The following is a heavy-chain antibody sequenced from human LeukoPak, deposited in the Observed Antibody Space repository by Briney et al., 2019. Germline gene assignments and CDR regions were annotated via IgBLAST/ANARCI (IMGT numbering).Heavy chain of an antibody. J-gene: IGHJ5*02. V-gene: IGHV4-59*01. CDR2: NYYSGTT. Sequence: SETLSLTCTVSGDSISSYYWSWIRQPPGKGLEWIGYNYYSGTTNYNPSLKARVTISVDTSKNRFSLNLRYVTSADTAIYYCAREIDSRFDTWGQGALVIVSS. CDR1: GDSISSYY. CDR3: AREIDSRFDT. D-gene: IGHD3-22*01.